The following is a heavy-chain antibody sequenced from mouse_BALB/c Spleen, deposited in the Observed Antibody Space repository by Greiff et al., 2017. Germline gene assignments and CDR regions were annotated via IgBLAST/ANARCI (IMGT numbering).Heavy chain of an antibody. J-gene: IGHJ2*01. CDR3: ARGGTTVVAPFDY. D-gene: IGHD1-1*01. Sequence: EVNLVESGGGLVKPGGSLKLSCAASGFTFSDYYMYWVRQTPEKRLEWVATISDGGSYTYYPDSVKGRFTISRDNAKNNLYLQMSSLKSEDTAMYYCARGGTTVVAPFDYWGQGTTLTVSS. CDR1: GFTFSDYY. V-gene: IGHV5-4*02. CDR2: ISDGGSYT.